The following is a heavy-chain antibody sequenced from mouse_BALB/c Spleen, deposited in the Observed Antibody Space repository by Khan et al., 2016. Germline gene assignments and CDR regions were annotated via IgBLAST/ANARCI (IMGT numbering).Heavy chain of an antibody. CDR2: INPSTGYT. Sequence: QVQLQQSGAELAKPGASVKMSCKASGYTFTSYWMHWVKQRPGQGLEWIGYINPSTGYTEYNQKFKDKATLTADKSSSTAYMQLSSLTSEDSAVYYCASSVTAWVAYWGQGTLVTVSA. J-gene: IGHJ3*01. V-gene: IGHV1-7*01. D-gene: IGHD2-2*01. CDR1: GYTFTSYW. CDR3: ASSVTAWVAY.